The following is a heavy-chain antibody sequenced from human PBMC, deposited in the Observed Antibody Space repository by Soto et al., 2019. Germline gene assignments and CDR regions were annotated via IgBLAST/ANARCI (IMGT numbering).Heavy chain of an antibody. CDR3: ASHRGGYSSNDMDV. CDR1: GFIFSSYA. J-gene: IGHJ6*02. D-gene: IGHD5-18*01. Sequence: GESLKISCAASGFIFSSYAMSWVRQAPGKGLEWVSAISGGAASTYYADSVKGRFTISRDNSKNTLSLQMNSLRADDTAVYYCASHRGGYSSNDMDVWGRGTTVTVSS. V-gene: IGHV3-23*01. CDR2: ISGGAAST.